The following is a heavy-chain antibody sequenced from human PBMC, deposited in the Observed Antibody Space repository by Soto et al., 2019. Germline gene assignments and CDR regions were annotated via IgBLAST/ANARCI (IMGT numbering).Heavy chain of an antibody. Sequence: GESLKISCKGSGYSFADYWITWVRQKPGKGLEWMGRIDPSDSQTYYSPSFRGHVTISVTKSITTVFLQWSSLRASDTAMYYCARQIYDSDTGPNFQYYFDSWGQGTLVTVSS. CDR1: GYSFADYW. D-gene: IGHD3-22*01. J-gene: IGHJ4*02. CDR2: IDPSDSQT. V-gene: IGHV5-10-1*01. CDR3: ARQIYDSDTGPNFQYYFDS.